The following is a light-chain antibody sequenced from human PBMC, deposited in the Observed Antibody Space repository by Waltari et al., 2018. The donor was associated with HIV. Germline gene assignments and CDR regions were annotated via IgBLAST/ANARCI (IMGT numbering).Light chain of an antibody. Sequence: AIRMTQSPSSFSASTGDRVTITCRESQGNGDYLAWYQQKPGKAPELLMYAASALQNGVPSRFSGSGSGTEFTLNISCLQSEDFATYYCQQYYIFPYTFAQGTILDI. CDR1: QGNGDY. CDR2: AAS. V-gene: IGKV1-8*01. CDR3: QQYYIFPYT. J-gene: IGKJ2*01.